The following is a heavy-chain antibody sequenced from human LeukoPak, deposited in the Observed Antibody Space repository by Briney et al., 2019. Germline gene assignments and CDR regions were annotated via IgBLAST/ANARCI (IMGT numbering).Heavy chain of an antibody. Sequence: SVKVSCKASGGTFSSYAISWVRQAPGQGLEWMGRIIPILGIANYAQKFQGRVTITADKSTSTAYMELSSLRSEDTAVYYCARVPKPPGSWELWGYYYGMDVWGQGTTVTVSS. CDR1: GGTFSSYA. V-gene: IGHV1-69*04. J-gene: IGHJ6*02. D-gene: IGHD1-26*01. CDR2: IIPILGIA. CDR3: ARVPKPPGSWELWGYYYGMDV.